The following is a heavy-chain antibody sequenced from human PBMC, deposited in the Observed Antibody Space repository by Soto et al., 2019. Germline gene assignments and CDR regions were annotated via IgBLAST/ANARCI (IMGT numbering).Heavy chain of an antibody. V-gene: IGHV3-74*01. CDR3: ARGDRGAFDL. CDR1: GFTFSYYW. Sequence: EVHLLESGGGLVQHGESLRLSCAASGFTFSYYWMHWVRQAPGMGLVWVSRIHSDGSSTTYADSVKGRFTISRDNARNTLYLQMNSLRAEDTAVYYCARGDRGAFDLWGQGTVLTVSS. D-gene: IGHD1-26*01. CDR2: IHSDGSST. J-gene: IGHJ3*01.